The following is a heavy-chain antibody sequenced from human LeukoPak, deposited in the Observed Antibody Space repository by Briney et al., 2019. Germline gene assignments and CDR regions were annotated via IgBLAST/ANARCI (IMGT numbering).Heavy chain of an antibody. CDR3: ARWSRIAAAGNWFDP. CDR2: IYYSGST. CDR1: DGSINSYY. Sequence: SETLSLTCSVSDGSINSYYWSWIRQHPGKGLEWIGYIYYSGSTYYNPSLKSRVTISVDTSKNQFSLKLSSVTAADTAVYYCARWSRIAAAGNWFDPWGQGTLVTVSS. V-gene: IGHV4-59*01. D-gene: IGHD6-13*01. J-gene: IGHJ5*02.